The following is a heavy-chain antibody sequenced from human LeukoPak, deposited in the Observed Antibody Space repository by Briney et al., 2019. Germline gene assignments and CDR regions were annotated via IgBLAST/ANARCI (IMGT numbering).Heavy chain of an antibody. CDR3: AKDPLPDTAMVIFGY. CDR2: ISSSGSTI. D-gene: IGHD5-18*01. CDR1: GFTFSSYE. V-gene: IGHV3-48*03. Sequence: PGGSLRLSCAASGFTFSSYEMNWVRQAPGKGLEWVSYISSSGSTIYYADSVKGRFTISRDNAKNSLYLQMNSLRAEDTAVYYCAKDPLPDTAMVIFGYWGQGTLVTVSS. J-gene: IGHJ4*02.